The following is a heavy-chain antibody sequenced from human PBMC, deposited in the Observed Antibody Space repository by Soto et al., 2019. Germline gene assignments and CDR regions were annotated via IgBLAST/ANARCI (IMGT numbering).Heavy chain of an antibody. CDR2: ISWNSGSI. D-gene: IGHD6-19*01. CDR3: AKDISLGLAVAGDYFDY. V-gene: IGHV3-9*01. Sequence: EGQLVESGGGLVQPGRSLRLYCAASGLTFDDYAMHWVRQAPGKGLEWGSGISWNSGSIGYADSVKGRLTISRDNAKNSLYLQMNSLSAEDTALYYCAKDISLGLAVAGDYFDYWGQGTLVTVSS. J-gene: IGHJ4*02. CDR1: GLTFDDYA.